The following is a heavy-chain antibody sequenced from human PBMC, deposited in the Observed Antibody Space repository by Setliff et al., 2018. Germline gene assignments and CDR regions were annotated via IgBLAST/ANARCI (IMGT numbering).Heavy chain of an antibody. Sequence: GGSLRLSCTASGFTFSNAWMTWVRQAPGKGLEWVGRIRSKTDGGTTDYAAPVKGRFTISRDDSKNTMYLQMNSLKTEDTAVYYCTLANCGANCAGLNWFDPWGQGTLVTVSS. CDR1: GFTFSNAW. J-gene: IGHJ5*02. D-gene: IGHD2-21*02. V-gene: IGHV3-15*01. CDR2: IRSKTDGGTT. CDR3: TLANCGANCAGLNWFDP.